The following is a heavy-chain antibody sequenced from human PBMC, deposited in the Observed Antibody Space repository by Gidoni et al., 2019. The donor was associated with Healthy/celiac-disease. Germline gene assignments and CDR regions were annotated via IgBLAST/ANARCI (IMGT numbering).Heavy chain of an antibody. J-gene: IGHJ6*02. V-gene: IGHV3-21*01. CDR1: GFTFSSYS. CDR2: ISSSSSYT. D-gene: IGHD1-26*01. CDR3: ARDPPARQGWDFAYYYYGMDV. Sequence: EVQLLESGGGLAKPWGSLRLSCAASGFTFSSYSMNWVRKAPGKGLEWVSSISSSSSYTYYADSVKGRFTISRDNAKNSLYLQMNRLRAEDTAVYYCARDPPARQGWDFAYYYYGMDVWGQGTTVTVSS.